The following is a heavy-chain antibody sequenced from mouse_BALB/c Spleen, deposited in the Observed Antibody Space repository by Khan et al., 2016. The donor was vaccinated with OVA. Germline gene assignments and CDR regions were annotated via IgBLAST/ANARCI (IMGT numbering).Heavy chain of an antibody. D-gene: IGHD1-1*01. CDR1: GISITSGNYR. V-gene: IGHV3-5*02. CDR3: ARDYGSLYWYFDV. Sequence: LQQSGPGLVKPSQTVSLTCTVTGISITSGNYRWSWIRQFPGNKLEWIGNIYYSGTVTYNPSLTSRTTITRDTSKNQFFLEMNSLTAEDTATYYCARDYGSLYWYFDVWGAGTTVTVSS. CDR2: IYYSGTV. J-gene: IGHJ1*01.